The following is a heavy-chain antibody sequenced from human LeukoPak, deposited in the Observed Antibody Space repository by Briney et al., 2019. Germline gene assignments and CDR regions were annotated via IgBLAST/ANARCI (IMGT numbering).Heavy chain of an antibody. Sequence: SETLSLTCAVYGGSFSGYYRSWIRQPPGKGLEWIGEINHSGSTNYNPSLKSRVTISVDTSKNQFSLKLSSVTAADTAVYYCARVVQIQLWLRYYYYMDVWGKGTTVTVSS. CDR1: GGSFSGYY. J-gene: IGHJ6*03. CDR3: ARVVQIQLWLRYYYYMDV. CDR2: INHSGST. V-gene: IGHV4-34*01. D-gene: IGHD5-18*01.